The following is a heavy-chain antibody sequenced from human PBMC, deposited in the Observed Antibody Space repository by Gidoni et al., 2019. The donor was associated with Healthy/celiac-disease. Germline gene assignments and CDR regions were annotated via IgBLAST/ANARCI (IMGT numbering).Heavy chain of an antibody. CDR2: IYYSGST. D-gene: IGHD6-13*01. V-gene: IGHV4-31*03. Sequence: QVQLQESGPGLVKPSQTLSLPCTVSGCSISSGGYDWSWIRQHPGNGLEWIGYIYYSGSTYYNPSLKSRVTISVDTSKNQFSLKLSSVTAADTAVYYCAGGPYSSSWYEGGAFDIWGQGTMVTVSS. J-gene: IGHJ3*02. CDR1: GCSISSGGYD. CDR3: AGGPYSSSWYEGGAFDI.